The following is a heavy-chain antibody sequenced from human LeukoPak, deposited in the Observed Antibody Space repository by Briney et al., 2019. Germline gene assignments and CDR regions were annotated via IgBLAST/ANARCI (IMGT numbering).Heavy chain of an antibody. CDR2: ISSSSNNI. D-gene: IGHD6-6*01. V-gene: IGHV3-21*01. Sequence: GGSLRLSCVASGLTFSSNTMNWVRQAPGKGLEWVSYISSSSNNIWYADAVKGRFTTSRDNAKNSLYQQMNSLRAEDTAVYYCARGRLAARPVVDYWGQGTLVTVSS. CDR1: GLTFSSNT. J-gene: IGHJ4*02. CDR3: ARGRLAARPVVDY.